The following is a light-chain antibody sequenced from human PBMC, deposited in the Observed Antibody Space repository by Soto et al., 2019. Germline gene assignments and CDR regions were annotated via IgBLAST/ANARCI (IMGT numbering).Light chain of an antibody. CDR3: QAWYSSTAYV. J-gene: IGLJ1*01. V-gene: IGLV3-1*01. CDR1: KLGDKY. Sequence: SYELTQPPSVSVSPGQTASITCSGEKLGDKYACWYQQKPGQSPVLVIYQDSKRPSGIPERFSGSNSGNTATLTISGTQAMDEADYYCQAWYSSTAYVFGTGTKLTVL. CDR2: QDS.